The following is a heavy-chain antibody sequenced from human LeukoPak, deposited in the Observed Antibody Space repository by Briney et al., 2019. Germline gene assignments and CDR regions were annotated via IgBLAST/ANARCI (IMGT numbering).Heavy chain of an antibody. V-gene: IGHV3-48*03. CDR2: ISSSGSTI. J-gene: IGHJ4*02. Sequence: GGSLRLSCAASGFTFCSYEMNWVRQAPGKGREWVSYISSSGSTIYYADSVKGRFTISRDNAKNSLYLQMNSLRDEDTAVYYCARRHDYGDFWGQGTLVTVSS. CDR3: ARRHDYGDF. CDR1: GFTFCSYE.